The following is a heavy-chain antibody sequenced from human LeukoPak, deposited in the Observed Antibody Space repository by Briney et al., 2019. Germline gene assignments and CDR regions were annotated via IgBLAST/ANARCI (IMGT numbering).Heavy chain of an antibody. CDR2: TKPDGSEK. J-gene: IGHJ4*02. D-gene: IGHD3-10*01. CDR3: ARDDGSSCFSY. Sequence: GGSLRLSCAASGFSFSNYWMDWIRQAPGKGLEWVGSTKPDGSEKYYADSVKGRFTISRDNAKNSLYLQMNGLRAEDTAVYYCARDDGSSCFSYWGQGTLVTVSS. CDR1: GFSFSNYW. V-gene: IGHV3-7*01.